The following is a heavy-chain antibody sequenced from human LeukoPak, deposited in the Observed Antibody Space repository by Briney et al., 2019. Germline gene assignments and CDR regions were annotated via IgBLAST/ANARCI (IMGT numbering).Heavy chain of an antibody. V-gene: IGHV3-7*01. CDR3: TKGWGNHY. CDR1: GFTFSNGW. J-gene: IGHJ4*02. Sequence: PGGSLRLSCAASGFTFSNGWMGWVRQAPGKGLEWVANINQGGSESYYVDSVKGRFTISRDKAKKSLFLQMNSLRAEDTAVYYYTKGWGNHYWGQGTLVTVST. CDR2: INQGGSES. D-gene: IGHD2-8*02.